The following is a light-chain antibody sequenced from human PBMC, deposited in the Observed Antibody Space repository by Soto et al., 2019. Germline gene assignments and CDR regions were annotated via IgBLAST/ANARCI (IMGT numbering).Light chain of an antibody. CDR3: LLPNGDPRV. CDR1: TGAVTSAHF. CDR2: DTS. Sequence: QAVVSQEPSLTVSPGGTVTLTCGCSTGAVTSAHFPYWFQQKPGQTPRTLIYDTSNKHSWTPARFSGSLLGGKAALTLSGAQPEEGAEYSCLLPNGDPRVFGGGPNLTVL. J-gene: IGLJ3*02. V-gene: IGLV7-46*01.